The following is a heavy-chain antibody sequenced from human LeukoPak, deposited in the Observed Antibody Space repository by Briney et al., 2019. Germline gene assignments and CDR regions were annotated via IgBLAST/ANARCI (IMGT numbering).Heavy chain of an antibody. CDR3: ARHTTITYGMDV. D-gene: IGHD3-10*01. CDR2: VHYSGST. V-gene: IGHV4-59*08. J-gene: IGHJ6*02. Sequence: SETLPLTCTVSGGSISSYYWNWIRQPPGKGLEWIGYVHYSGSTNYNPFLKSRVTISIDMSKNQFSLKLSSVTAADTAVYSCARHTTITYGMDVWGQGTTVTVSS. CDR1: GGSISSYY.